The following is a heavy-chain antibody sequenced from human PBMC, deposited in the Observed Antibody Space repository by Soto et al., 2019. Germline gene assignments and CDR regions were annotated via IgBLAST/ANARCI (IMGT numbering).Heavy chain of an antibody. CDR1: GFTVSSHY. V-gene: IGHV3-53*01. CDR3: ARGAPDSNGSPFDH. CDR2: IYPAGHT. D-gene: IGHD3-22*01. Sequence: EVQLVESGGGLVQPGGSLRLSCAASGFTVSSHYMAWVRLTPEMGLEWVSLIYPAGHTYYRDSVKGRFTISRDNSKNTLSLHIDSLRAEDAAVYFCARGAPDSNGSPFDHWGQGTRVTMSS. J-gene: IGHJ4*01.